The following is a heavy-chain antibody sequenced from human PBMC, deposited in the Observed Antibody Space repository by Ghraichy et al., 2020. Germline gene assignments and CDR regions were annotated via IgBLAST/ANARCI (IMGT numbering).Heavy chain of an antibody. J-gene: IGHJ5*02. CDR1: GFTFSSYG. V-gene: IGHV3-33*01. D-gene: IGHD2-15*01. CDR3: ARDSPSCGGSCYRKDLFDP. Sequence: GGSLRLSCAASGFTFSSYGMHWVRQAPGKGLEWVAVIWYDGSNKYYADSVKGRFTISRDNSKNTLYLQMNSLRAEDTAVYYCARDSPSCGGSCYRKDLFDPWGQGTLVTVSS. CDR2: IWYDGSNK.